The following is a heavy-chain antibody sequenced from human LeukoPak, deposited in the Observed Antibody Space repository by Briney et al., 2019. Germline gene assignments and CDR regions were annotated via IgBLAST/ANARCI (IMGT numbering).Heavy chain of an antibody. Sequence: PSETLSLTCTVSGGSISSYYWSWIRQPPGKGLEWIGYIYYSGSTNYNPSLKSRVTISVDTSKNHFSLKLTSLTAADTAVYYCARDRGTWNDDGFDYWGQGTLVTVSS. CDR2: IYYSGST. CDR1: GGSISSYY. D-gene: IGHD1-1*01. J-gene: IGHJ4*02. V-gene: IGHV4-59*01. CDR3: ARDRGTWNDDGFDY.